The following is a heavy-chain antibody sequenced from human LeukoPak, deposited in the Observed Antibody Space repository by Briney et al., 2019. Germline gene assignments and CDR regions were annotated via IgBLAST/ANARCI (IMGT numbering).Heavy chain of an antibody. CDR3: ARQLAAGNDAFDI. V-gene: IGHV4-39*01. J-gene: IGHJ3*02. CDR2: IYYNENT. CDR1: GGSISSSSYY. Sequence: RTSETLSLTCTVSGGSISSSSYYWGWIRQPPGKGLEFIGSIYYNENTYHNPSLRSRLTISVDTSTNHFSLRLTSVTAADTAIYYCARQLAAGNDAFDIWGQGTVVTVSS. D-gene: IGHD2-15*01.